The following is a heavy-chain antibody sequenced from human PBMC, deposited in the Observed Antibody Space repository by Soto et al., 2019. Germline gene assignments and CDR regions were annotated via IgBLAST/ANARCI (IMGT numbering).Heavy chain of an antibody. CDR1: GFTFSNYA. Sequence: GGSLRLSCAASGFTFSNYAMNWVRQAPGKGLEWVSYIGSSSSYIYYADSVKGRFTISRDNAKNSLYLQMNSLRVEDTAVYYCARDFSSGAIDYWGQGTLVTVSS. V-gene: IGHV3-21*01. CDR2: IGSSSSYI. J-gene: IGHJ4*02. CDR3: ARDFSSGAIDY. D-gene: IGHD6-19*01.